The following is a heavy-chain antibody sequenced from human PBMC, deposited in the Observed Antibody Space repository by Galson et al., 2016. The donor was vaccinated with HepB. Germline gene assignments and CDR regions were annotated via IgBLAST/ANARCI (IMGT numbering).Heavy chain of an antibody. CDR2: INQDASEK. Sequence: SLRLSCAASGFTFSGYWMNWVRQAPGKGLEWVANINQDASEKYYENSVRGRFTISRDNAKNSLYLQMNSLRVEDTARYYCARGGYCSSTRCQDNYYYYGMDVWGQGTTVTVSS. V-gene: IGHV3-7*03. CDR1: GFTFSGYW. CDR3: ARGGYCSSTRCQDNYYYYGMDV. J-gene: IGHJ6*02. D-gene: IGHD2-2*01.